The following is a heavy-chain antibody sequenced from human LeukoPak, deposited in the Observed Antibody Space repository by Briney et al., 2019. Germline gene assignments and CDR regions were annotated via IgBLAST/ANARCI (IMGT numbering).Heavy chain of an antibody. CDR2: ISGSGGST. CDR1: GFTFGSYA. CDR3: AKRTVEYQLLSYYYYMDV. J-gene: IGHJ6*03. D-gene: IGHD2-2*01. Sequence: GGSLRLSCAASGFTFGSYAMSWVRQAPGKGLEWVSAISGSGGSTYYADSVKGRFIISRGNSKNTLYLQMNSLRAEDTAVYYCAKRTVEYQLLSYYYYMDVWGKGTTVTVSS. V-gene: IGHV3-23*01.